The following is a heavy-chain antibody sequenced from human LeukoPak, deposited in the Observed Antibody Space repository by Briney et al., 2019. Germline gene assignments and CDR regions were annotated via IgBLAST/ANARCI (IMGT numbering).Heavy chain of an antibody. CDR1: GSRFTSYW. CDR2: IYPGDSHT. CDR3: ARLASSYFDY. J-gene: IGHJ4*02. V-gene: IGHV5-51*01. D-gene: IGHD1-26*01. Sequence: GGPLNSPGKGLGSRFTSYWIGWARKIPGKGREWMEIIYPGDSHTSYSPSFQGQVTISADKSISTAYLQWSSLKASDTVMYYCARLASSYFDYWGQGTLVTVSS.